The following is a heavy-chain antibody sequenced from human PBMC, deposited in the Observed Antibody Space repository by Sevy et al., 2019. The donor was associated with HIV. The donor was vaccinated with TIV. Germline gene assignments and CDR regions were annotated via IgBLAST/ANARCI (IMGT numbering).Heavy chain of an antibody. CDR2: IYYSGST. J-gene: IGHJ4*02. D-gene: IGHD3-10*01. CDR3: ARQGGGSTADY. V-gene: IGHV4-39*01. CDR1: GGSISNSSYY. Sequence: SETLSLTCTVSGGSISNSSYYWGWIRQPPGKGLEWIGSIYYSGSTYYNPSLKSRVTISVDTSKNQFSLKLSSVTAADTAVYYCARQGGGSTADYWGQGTLVTVSS.